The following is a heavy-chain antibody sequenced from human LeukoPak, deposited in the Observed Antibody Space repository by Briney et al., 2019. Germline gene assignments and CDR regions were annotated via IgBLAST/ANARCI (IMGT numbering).Heavy chain of an antibody. V-gene: IGHV3-74*01. CDR3: ARGSGSSGYYLYYFDY. J-gene: IGHJ4*02. D-gene: IGHD3-22*01. CDR1: GFTFSRYW. Sequence: GGSLRLSCVASGFTFSRYWMHWVRQAPGKGLVWVSRINSDGRSTNYADSVKGRLTISRDNSKNTLYLQMNSLRAEDTAVYYCARGSGSSGYYLYYFDYWGQGTLVTVSS. CDR2: INSDGRST.